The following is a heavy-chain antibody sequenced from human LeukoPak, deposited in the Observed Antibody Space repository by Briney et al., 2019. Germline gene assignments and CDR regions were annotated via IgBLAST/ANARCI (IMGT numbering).Heavy chain of an antibody. Sequence: TGRSLRLSCTASGFTFGDYAMSWVRQAPGKGLEWVSVIYSGGSTYYADSVKGRFTISRDNSKNTLYLQMNSLRAEDTAVYYCATGYSSVYYFDYWGQGTLVTVSS. CDR2: IYSGGST. CDR1: GFTFGDYA. J-gene: IGHJ4*02. CDR3: ATGYSSVYYFDY. D-gene: IGHD6-19*01. V-gene: IGHV3-66*01.